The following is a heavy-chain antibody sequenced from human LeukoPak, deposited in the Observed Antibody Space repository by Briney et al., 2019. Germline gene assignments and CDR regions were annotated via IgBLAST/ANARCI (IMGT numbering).Heavy chain of an antibody. D-gene: IGHD2-2*01. CDR2: INPGGGST. CDR3: ARGVPAAIRYFQH. CDR1: GYTFTGYY. Sequence: ASVKVSCKASGYTFTGYYMHWVRQAPGQGLEWMGIINPGGGSTSYAQKFQGRVTMTRDTSTSTVYMELSSLRSEDTAVYYCARGVPAAIRYFQHWGQGTLVTVSS. V-gene: IGHV1-46*01. J-gene: IGHJ1*01.